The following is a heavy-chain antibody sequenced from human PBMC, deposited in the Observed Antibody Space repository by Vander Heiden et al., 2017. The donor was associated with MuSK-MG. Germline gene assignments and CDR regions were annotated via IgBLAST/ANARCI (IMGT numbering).Heavy chain of an antibody. Sequence: EVQLAQSGAEVQKPGESLKISCKGSGYSFTSYWIGWVRQMPGKGLEWMGIIYPGDSDTRYSPSFQGQVTISADKSISTAYLQWSSLKASDTAMYYCARRRLSSEPRGAFDIWGQGTMVTVSS. CDR1: GYSFTSYW. J-gene: IGHJ3*02. CDR2: IYPGDSDT. CDR3: ARRRLSSEPRGAFDI. D-gene: IGHD3-16*01. V-gene: IGHV5-51*01.